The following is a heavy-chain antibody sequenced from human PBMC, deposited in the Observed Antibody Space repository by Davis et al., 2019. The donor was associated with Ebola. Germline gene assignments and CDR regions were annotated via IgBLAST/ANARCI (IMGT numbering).Heavy chain of an antibody. Sequence: PGGSLRFSCAASGFTFSSYAMSWVRQAPGKGLEWVSAISGSGGSTYYADSVKGRFTISRDNSKNTLYLQMNSLRAEDTAVYYCAKDTDYYYYYMDVWGKGTTVTVSS. CDR3: AKDTDYYYYYMDV. V-gene: IGHV3-23*01. J-gene: IGHJ6*03. D-gene: IGHD4-11*01. CDR2: ISGSGGST. CDR1: GFTFSSYA.